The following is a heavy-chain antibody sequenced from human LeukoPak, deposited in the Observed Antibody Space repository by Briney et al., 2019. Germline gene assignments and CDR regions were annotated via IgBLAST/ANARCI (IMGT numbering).Heavy chain of an antibody. D-gene: IGHD6-19*01. V-gene: IGHV3-33*01. CDR1: GFTFSSYG. CDR3: TTDYGSGWYINYDY. CDR2: ICYDGSNK. J-gene: IGHJ4*02. Sequence: GGSLRLSWAASGFTFSSYGMHWVRQAPGKGLEGVAVICYDGSNKYYADSVKGRFTISRDNSKNTLYLQMNSLRAEDTAVYYCTTDYGSGWYINYDYWGQGTLVTVSS.